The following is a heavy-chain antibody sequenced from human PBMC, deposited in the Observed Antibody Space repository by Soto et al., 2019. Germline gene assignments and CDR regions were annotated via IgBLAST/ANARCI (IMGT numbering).Heavy chain of an antibody. Sequence: QVQLVQSGAEVKKPGSSVKVSCKASGGTLSNYGISWVRQAPGQGLEWMGGIIPVFGTANYAQKFQGRGTXXAXXSTATVYMDLSSLRSDDAAVYYCAGGDATEIGVTTCYGMDVWGQGTTVTVSS. CDR2: IIPVFGTA. D-gene: IGHD4-17*01. V-gene: IGHV1-69*12. J-gene: IGHJ6*02. CDR3: AGGDATEIGVTTCYGMDV. CDR1: GGTLSNYG.